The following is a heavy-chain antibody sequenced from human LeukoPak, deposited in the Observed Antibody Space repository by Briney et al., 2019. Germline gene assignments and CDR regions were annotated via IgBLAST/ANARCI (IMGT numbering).Heavy chain of an antibody. CDR3: ARGAYYYED. CDR2: IWFDGINR. D-gene: IGHD3-22*01. V-gene: IGHV3-33*01. J-gene: IGHJ4*02. CDR1: GFTFSNYG. Sequence: GGSLRLSSAASGFTFSNYGMHWVRQAPGRGLEWVAVIWFDGINRYFADSVMGRFTISRDNSKNTLFLQMNSLRAEDTAVYYCARGAYYYEDWGQGTLVTVSS.